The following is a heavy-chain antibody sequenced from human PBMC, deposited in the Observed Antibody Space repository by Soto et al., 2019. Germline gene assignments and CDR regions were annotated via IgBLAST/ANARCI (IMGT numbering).Heavy chain of an antibody. J-gene: IGHJ4*02. V-gene: IGHV3-23*01. CDR2: ISGSGGST. CDR3: AKSLRGIIIDFDC. Sequence: EVQLLESGGGLVQPGGSLRLSCAASGFTFSINAMSWVRQAPGKGLEWVSAISGSGGSTYSVDSVKGRFTISRDNSKNTLYLQMSSLRAEDTAVYYCAKSLRGIIIDFDCWGQGTLVTVSS. D-gene: IGHD3-10*01. CDR1: GFTFSINA.